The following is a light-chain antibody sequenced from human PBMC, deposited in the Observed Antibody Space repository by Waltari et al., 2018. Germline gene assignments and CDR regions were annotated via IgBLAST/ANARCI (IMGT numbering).Light chain of an antibody. V-gene: IGLV2-23*02. CDR2: EVS. Sequence: QSALTQPASVSGSPGQSITISCTGTSSDVGSHNLVSWYHQHPGQAPNLMIYEVSKRPSGVSNRFPGSKAGNTASLTISGLQAEDEADYYCCSHAGSSTVVFGGGTKLTVL. CDR1: SSDVGSHNL. CDR3: CSHAGSSTVV. J-gene: IGLJ2*01.